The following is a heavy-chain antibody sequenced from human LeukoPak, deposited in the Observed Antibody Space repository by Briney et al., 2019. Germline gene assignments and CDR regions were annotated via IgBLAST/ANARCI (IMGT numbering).Heavy chain of an antibody. CDR2: ISGSGANT. CDR1: GFTFTTYA. D-gene: IGHD3-22*01. J-gene: IGHJ4*02. Sequence: GGSLRLSCAASGFTFTTYAMSWVRQAPGKGLEWVSAISGSGANTYYSDSVKGRFTISRDNSKDTLYLQMNSLRAEDTAIYFCARRKYDSCGFDYWGQETLVTVSS. CDR3: ARRKYDSCGFDY. V-gene: IGHV3-23*01.